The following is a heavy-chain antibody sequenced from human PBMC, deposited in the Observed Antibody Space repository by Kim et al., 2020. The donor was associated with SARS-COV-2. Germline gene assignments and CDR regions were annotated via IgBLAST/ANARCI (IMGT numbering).Heavy chain of an antibody. CDR2: INPNSGGT. CDR1: GYSFNGYY. CDR3: ARDQGTALVTPFDY. J-gene: IGHJ4*02. Sequence: ASVKVSCKASGYSFNGYYIHWVRQAPGQGPEWMGWINPNSGGTKYAQKFQGRVSMTRDTSISTAYMELSKLRPDDTAVYYCARDQGTALVTPFDYWGQ. D-gene: IGHD5-18*01. V-gene: IGHV1-2*02.